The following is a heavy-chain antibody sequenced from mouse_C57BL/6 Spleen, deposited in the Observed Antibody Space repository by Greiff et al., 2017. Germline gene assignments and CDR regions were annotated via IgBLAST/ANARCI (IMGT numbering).Heavy chain of an antibody. CDR2: ISGGGGNT. V-gene: IGHV5-9*01. D-gene: IGHD1-1*01. Sequence: DVMLVESGGGLVKPGGSLKLSCAASGFTFSSYTMSWVRQTPEKRLEWVATISGGGGNTYYPDSVQGRFTISRDNAKNTLYLQMSSLRSEDTALYYCARHADYYGSSYDWYFDVWGTGTTVTVSS. CDR1: GFTFSSYT. CDR3: ARHADYYGSSYDWYFDV. J-gene: IGHJ1*03.